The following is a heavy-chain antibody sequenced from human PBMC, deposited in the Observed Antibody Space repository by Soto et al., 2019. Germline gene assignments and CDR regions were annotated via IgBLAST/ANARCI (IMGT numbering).Heavy chain of an antibody. V-gene: IGHV1-69*01. CDR2: IIPIFGTA. J-gene: IGHJ6*02. CDR1: GGTFSSYA. Sequence: QVQLVQSGAEVKKPGSSVKVSCKASGGTFSSYAISWVRQAPGQGLEWMGGIIPIFGTANYAQKFQGRVTITADESTSTVYMELSSLRSEDTAVYYCAREEDSSGYYYVGYYYYGMDVWGQGTTDTVSS. D-gene: IGHD3-22*01. CDR3: AREEDSSGYYYVGYYYYGMDV.